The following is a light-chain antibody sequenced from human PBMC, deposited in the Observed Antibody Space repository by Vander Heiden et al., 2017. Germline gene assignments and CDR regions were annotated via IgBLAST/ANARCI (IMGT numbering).Light chain of an antibody. V-gene: IGLV7-43*01. Sequence: QPVVPQSPPLTFSPGAPVTLTCASMTGVVTSAYHPNWFQQNPGQAPRALISSTGNKHSWTPARFSGTLLGGKAALTLSGVQPEDEAEYYCLLYFGGEAVFGGGTKLTV. CDR1: TGVVTSAYH. J-gene: IGLJ2*01. CDR2: STG. CDR3: LLYFGGEAV.